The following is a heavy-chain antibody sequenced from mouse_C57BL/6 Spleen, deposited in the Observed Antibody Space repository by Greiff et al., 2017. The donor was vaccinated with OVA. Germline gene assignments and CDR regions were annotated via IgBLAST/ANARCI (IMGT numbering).Heavy chain of an antibody. D-gene: IGHD2-5*01. CDR1: GFTFSDYG. V-gene: IGHV5-17*01. CDR2: ISSCSSTI. Sequence: EVKLMESGGGLVKPGGSLKLSCAASGFTFSDYGMHWVRQAPEKGLEWVAYISSCSSTIYYADTVKGRFTISRDNAKNTLFLQMTSLRSEDTAMYYGARHRSNYGDAMDDWGQGTSVTVSS. J-gene: IGHJ4*01. CDR3: ARHRSNYGDAMDD.